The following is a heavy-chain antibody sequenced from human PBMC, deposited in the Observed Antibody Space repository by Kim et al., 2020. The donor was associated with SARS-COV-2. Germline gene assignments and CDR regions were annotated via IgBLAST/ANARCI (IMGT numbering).Heavy chain of an antibody. V-gene: IGHV3-23*01. CDR1: GFTFSSYA. J-gene: IGHJ4*02. CDR2: ISGSGGST. CDR3: AKVNDPVYHDYYDSSGYVWCFDY. D-gene: IGHD3-22*01. Sequence: GGSLRLSCAASGFTFSSYAMSWVRQAPGKGLEWVSAISGSGGSTYYADSVKGRFTISRDNSKNTLYLQMNSLRAEDTAVYYCAKVNDPVYHDYYDSSGYVWCFDYWGQGTLVTVSS.